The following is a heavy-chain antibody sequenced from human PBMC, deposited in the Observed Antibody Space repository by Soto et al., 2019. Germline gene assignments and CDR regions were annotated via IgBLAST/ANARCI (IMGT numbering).Heavy chain of an antibody. CDR1: GYTFTGYY. CDR2: INPNSGGT. J-gene: IGHJ6*02. V-gene: IGHV1-2*02. CDR3: AREYIVVVTAIQVGMDV. Sequence: ASVKVSCKASGYTFTGYYMHWVRQAPGQGLEWMGWINPNSGGTNYAQKFQGRVTMTRDTSISTAYMELSRLRSDDTAVYYCAREYIVVVTAIQVGMDVWGQGTTVTVSS. D-gene: IGHD2-21*02.